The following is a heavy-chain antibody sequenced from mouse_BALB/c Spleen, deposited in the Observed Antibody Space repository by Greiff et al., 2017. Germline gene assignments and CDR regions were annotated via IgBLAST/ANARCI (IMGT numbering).Heavy chain of an antibody. CDR3: ARGCGSRGGFDY. J-gene: IGHJ2*01. Sequence: EVQLQQSGAELVRPGALVKLSCKASGFNIKDYYMHWVKQRPEQGLEWIGWIDPENGNTIYDPKFQGKASITADTSSNTAYLQLSSLTSEDTAVYYCARGCGSRGGFDYWGQGTTLTVSS. CDR2: IDPENGNT. D-gene: IGHD1-1*01. V-gene: IGHV14-1*02. CDR1: GFNIKDYY.